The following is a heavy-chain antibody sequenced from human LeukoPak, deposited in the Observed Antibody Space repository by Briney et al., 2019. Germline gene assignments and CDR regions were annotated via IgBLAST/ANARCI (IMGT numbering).Heavy chain of an antibody. Sequence: SETLSLTCTVSGGSISSYYWSWIRQPPGKGLEWIGYIYYSGSTNYNPSLKSRVTISVGTSKNQFSLKLSSVTAADTAVYYCARHEAAMVPFDYWGQGTLVTVSS. CDR3: ARHEAAMVPFDY. V-gene: IGHV4-59*08. CDR1: GGSISSYY. CDR2: IYYSGST. J-gene: IGHJ4*02. D-gene: IGHD5-18*01.